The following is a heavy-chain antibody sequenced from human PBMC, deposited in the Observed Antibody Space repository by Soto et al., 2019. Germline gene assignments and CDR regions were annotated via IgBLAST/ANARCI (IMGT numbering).Heavy chain of an antibody. CDR1: GFIFRDYA. Sequence: EVQLLESGGGLVQPGGSLRLSCAASGFIFRDYAMTWVRQAPGKGLEWVSSISGGAISTYYADSVKGRFTVSRDNSKNTLYLQMSSLRAEDTAIYYCAKEARAYCGTAGDNWGQGTLVTASS. CDR3: AKEARAYCGTAGDN. D-gene: IGHD2-21*01. J-gene: IGHJ4*02. CDR2: ISGGAIST. V-gene: IGHV3-23*01.